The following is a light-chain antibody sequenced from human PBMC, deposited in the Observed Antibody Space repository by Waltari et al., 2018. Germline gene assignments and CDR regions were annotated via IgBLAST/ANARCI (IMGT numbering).Light chain of an antibody. CDR2: SDT. J-gene: IGLJ3*02. Sequence: SYVLTQPPSMSVAPGQTARITCGGNNIGYKSVHWYQQRPGQAPVLVIYSDTARPSGIPRRFAGYNSANTPTLTISRVEAGDEADYYCQVWDTTTDHRWVFGGGTKLTVL. V-gene: IGLV3-21*04. CDR1: NIGYKS. CDR3: QVWDTTTDHRWV.